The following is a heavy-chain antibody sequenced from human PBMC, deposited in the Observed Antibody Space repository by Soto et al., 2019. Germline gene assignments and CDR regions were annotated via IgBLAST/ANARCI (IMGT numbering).Heavy chain of an antibody. CDR1: GFTFSSYG. V-gene: IGHV3-33*01. CDR2: IWYDGSNK. D-gene: IGHD1-7*01. J-gene: IGHJ4*02. CDR3: ARDIRVHWNYLNGFDY. Sequence: QVQLVESGGGVVQPGRSLRLSCAASGFTFSSYGMHWVRQAPGKGLEWVAVIWYDGSNKYYADSVKGRFTISRDNSKNTLYLQMNSLRAEDTAGYYCARDIRVHWNYLNGFDYWGQGTLVTVSS.